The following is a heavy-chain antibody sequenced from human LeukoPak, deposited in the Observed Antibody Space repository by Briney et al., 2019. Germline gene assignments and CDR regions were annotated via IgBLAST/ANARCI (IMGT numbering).Heavy chain of an antibody. J-gene: IGHJ3*02. D-gene: IGHD3-22*01. CDR2: IYYSGST. Sequence: SETLSLTCTVSGGSISSYYWSWIRQPPGKGLEWIGYIYYSGSTNYNPSLKSRVTISVDTSKNQFSLKLSSVTAADTAVYYCAGGSGYDSSGYYTGEDAFDIWGQGTMVTVSS. CDR1: GGSISSYY. CDR3: AGGSGYDSSGYYTGEDAFDI. V-gene: IGHV4-59*08.